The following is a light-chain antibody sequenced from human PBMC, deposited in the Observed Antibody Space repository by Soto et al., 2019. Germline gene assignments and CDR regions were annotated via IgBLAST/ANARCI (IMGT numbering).Light chain of an antibody. CDR3: QQYNDWPPYT. Sequence: EIVMTQSPATLSVSPGERATLSCRASQSVRSSLAWYQQKPGQAPRLLIYGASTRATGIPARFSGSGSGTEFTLVISSLQSEDFAIYYCQQYNDWPPYTFGQGSKLESK. V-gene: IGKV3-15*01. CDR2: GAS. J-gene: IGKJ2*01. CDR1: QSVRSS.